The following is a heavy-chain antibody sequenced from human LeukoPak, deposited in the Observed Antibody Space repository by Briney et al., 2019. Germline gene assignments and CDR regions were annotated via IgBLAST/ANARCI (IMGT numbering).Heavy chain of an antibody. J-gene: IGHJ6*02. CDR3: ARINDFWSGPTLDV. V-gene: IGHV4-30-2*01. CDR1: GGSISSGGHS. Sequence: SQTLSLTCTVSGGSISSGGHSWSWIRQPPGKGLEWIGYIYHSGSGSTYYNPSLKSRVTISIDKSKDQFSLKLNSVTAADTAVYYCARINDFWSGPTLDVWGQGTTVTVSS. D-gene: IGHD3-3*01. CDR2: IYHSGSGST.